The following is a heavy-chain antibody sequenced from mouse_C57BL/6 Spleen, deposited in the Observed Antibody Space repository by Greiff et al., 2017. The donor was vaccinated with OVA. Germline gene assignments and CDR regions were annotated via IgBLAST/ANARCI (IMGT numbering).Heavy chain of an antibody. J-gene: IGHJ3*01. D-gene: IGHD2-1*01. CDR1: GFTFSDYG. CDR3: ARRDPTTPFAY. CDR2: ISSGSSTI. V-gene: IGHV5-17*01. Sequence: EVHLVESGGGLVKPGGSLKLSCAASGFTFSDYGMHWVRQAPEKGLEWVAYISSGSSTIYYADTVKGRFTISRDNAKNTLFLQMTSLRSEDTAMYYCARRDPTTPFAYWGQGTLVTVSA.